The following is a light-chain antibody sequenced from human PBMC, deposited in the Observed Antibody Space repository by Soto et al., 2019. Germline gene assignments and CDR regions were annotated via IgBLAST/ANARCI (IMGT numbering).Light chain of an antibody. CDR2: GAS. CDR3: QQYNNWPFT. V-gene: IGKV3-15*01. Sequence: EIVMTQSPGTLSVSPGERATLSCRASQSVSSKLAWYQQKPGQAPRLLIYGASTRATGIPARFSGSGSGTEFTLTISSLQSEDFAVYYCQQYNNWPFTFGPGTKVDIK. J-gene: IGKJ3*01. CDR1: QSVSSK.